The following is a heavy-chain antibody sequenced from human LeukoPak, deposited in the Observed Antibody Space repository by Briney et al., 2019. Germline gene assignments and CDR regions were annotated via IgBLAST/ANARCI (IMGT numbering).Heavy chain of an antibody. V-gene: IGHV3-30*09. D-gene: IGHD6-19*01. CDR3: ARDLTGSGWYGYFDY. CDR1: GFTFSSYA. Sequence: PGRSLRLSCAASGFTFSSYAMHWVRQAPGKGLEWVAVIADDGSNKYYADSVKGRFAISRDNSKNTLYLQMNSLRAEDTAVYYCARDLTGSGWYGYFDYWGQGTLVTVSS. J-gene: IGHJ4*02. CDR2: IADDGSNK.